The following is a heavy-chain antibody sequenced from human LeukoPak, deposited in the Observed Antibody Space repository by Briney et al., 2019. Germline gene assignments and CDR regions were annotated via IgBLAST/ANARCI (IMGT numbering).Heavy chain of an antibody. CDR2: IKQEGSDK. CDR1: GFTFSNYW. Sequence: GGSLRLSCAPSGFTFSNYWMSWVRQAPGKGLELVANIKQEGSDKYYVDSVKGRFPLPRHNADNSLYLQMNTLRPEHTAVYDCGSVIAGAIDYWGQGTLVTVSS. D-gene: IGHD3-16*02. V-gene: IGHV3-7*01. CDR3: GSVIAGAIDY. J-gene: IGHJ4*02.